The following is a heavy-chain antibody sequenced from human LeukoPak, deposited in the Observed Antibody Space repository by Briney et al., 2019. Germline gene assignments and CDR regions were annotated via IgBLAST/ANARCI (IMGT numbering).Heavy chain of an antibody. CDR2: IYYSGST. CDR1: GGSISSYY. D-gene: IGHD3-3*01. CDR3: ARGEIGWYYDFWSGYYALNDRGPHWFDP. V-gene: IGHV4-59*01. J-gene: IGHJ5*02. Sequence: SETLSLTCTVSGGSISSYYWSWIRQPPGKGLEWIGYIYYSGSTNYNPSLKSRVTISVDTSKNQFSLKLSSVTAADTAVYYCARGEIGWYYDFWSGYYALNDRGPHWFDPWGQGTLVTVSS.